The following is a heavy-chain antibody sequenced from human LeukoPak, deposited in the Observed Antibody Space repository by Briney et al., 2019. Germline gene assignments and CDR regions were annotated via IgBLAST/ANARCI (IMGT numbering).Heavy chain of an antibody. V-gene: IGHV3-20*04. CDR2: INWNGGST. J-gene: IGHJ3*02. Sequence: PGGSLRLSCAASGFTLDDYGMSWVRQAPGKGLEWVSGINWNGGSTGYADSVKGRFTISRDNAKNSLYLQMNSLRAEDTALYYCARNRQMATIHAGAFDIWGQGTMVTVSS. CDR1: GFTLDDYG. CDR3: ARNRQMATIHAGAFDI. D-gene: IGHD5-24*01.